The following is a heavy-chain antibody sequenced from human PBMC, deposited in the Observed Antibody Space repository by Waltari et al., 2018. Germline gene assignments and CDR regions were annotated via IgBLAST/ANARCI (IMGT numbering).Heavy chain of an antibody. CDR2: IYHSGST. V-gene: IGHV4-38-2*01. Sequence: QVQLQESGPGLVKPSETLSLTCAVSGYSISSGYYWGWIRQPPGKGLEWIGSIYHSGSTYYNPSLKSRVTISVDTSKNQFSLKLSSVTAADTAVYYCARRGIVGATMENWYFDLWGRGTLVTVSS. J-gene: IGHJ2*01. CDR3: ARRGIVGATMENWYFDL. D-gene: IGHD1-26*01. CDR1: GYSISSGYY.